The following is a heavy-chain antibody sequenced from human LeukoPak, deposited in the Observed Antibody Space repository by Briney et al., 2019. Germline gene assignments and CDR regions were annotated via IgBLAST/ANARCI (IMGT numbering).Heavy chain of an antibody. CDR3: AHITMIVVVNTKAEAPLFDY. V-gene: IGHV2-5*02. J-gene: IGHJ4*02. CDR1: GFSLSTSGVG. Sequence: SGPTLVNPTQTLTLTCTFSGFSLSTSGVGVGWIRQPPGKALEWLALIYWDDDKRYSPSLKSRLTITKDTSKNQMVLTMTNMDPVDTATYYCAHITMIVVVNTKAEAPLFDYWGQGTLVTVSS. D-gene: IGHD3-22*01. CDR2: IYWDDDK.